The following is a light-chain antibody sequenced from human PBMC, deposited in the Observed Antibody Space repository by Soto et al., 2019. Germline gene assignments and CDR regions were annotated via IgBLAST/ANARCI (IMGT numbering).Light chain of an antibody. CDR3: QQYHTSPLM. J-gene: IGKJ1*01. CDR1: QSVRSNY. Sequence: EIVLTQSPGTLSLSPGERATLACRASQSVRSNYLAWYQQKPGQAPRLLIYGASSRATGIPDRFIGSGSGTDFTLTISRLEPEDLAVYYCQQYHTSPLMFGQGTKVDIK. CDR2: GAS. V-gene: IGKV3-20*01.